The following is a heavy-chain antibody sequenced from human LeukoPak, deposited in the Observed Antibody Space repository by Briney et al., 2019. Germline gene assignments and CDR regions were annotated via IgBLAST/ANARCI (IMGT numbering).Heavy chain of an antibody. CDR3: ARGYCSGGSCRIYGMDV. CDR2: IYYGGST. V-gene: IGHV4-59*01. CDR1: GGSISSYY. D-gene: IGHD2-15*01. Sequence: SETLSLTCTVSGGSISSYYWSWIRQPPGKGLEWIGYIYYGGSTNYNPSLKSRVTISVDTSKNQLSLKLSSVTAADTAVYYCARGYCSGGSCRIYGMDVWGQGTTVTVSS. J-gene: IGHJ6*02.